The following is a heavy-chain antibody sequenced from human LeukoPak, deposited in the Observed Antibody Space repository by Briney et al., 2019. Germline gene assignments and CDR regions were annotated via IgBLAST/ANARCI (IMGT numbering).Heavy chain of an antibody. D-gene: IGHD5-18*01. CDR1: GFPFNNYA. V-gene: IGHV3-23*01. J-gene: IGHJ3*02. CDR3: AKTFYSYGLDAFDI. Sequence: GGSLRLSCAASGFPFNNYAMSWVRQAPGKGLEWVSAISGSGGSTYYADSVKGRFTISRDNSKNTLYLQMNSLRAEDTAVYYCAKTFYSYGLDAFDIWGQGTMVTVSS. CDR2: ISGSGGST.